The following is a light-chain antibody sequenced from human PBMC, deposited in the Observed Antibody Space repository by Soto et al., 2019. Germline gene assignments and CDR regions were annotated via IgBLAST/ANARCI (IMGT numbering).Light chain of an antibody. CDR1: QSISSSY. Sequence: EIVLTHSPGTLSLSPGEGATLSPSASQSISSSYLAWYQQKLGQAPSLLIHSTSSRATGIPDRFSGSGSGTDFTLTISRLEPEDFAVYYCQQYNNSPLTFGGGTKVDIK. V-gene: IGKV3-20*01. J-gene: IGKJ4*01. CDR3: QQYNNSPLT. CDR2: STS.